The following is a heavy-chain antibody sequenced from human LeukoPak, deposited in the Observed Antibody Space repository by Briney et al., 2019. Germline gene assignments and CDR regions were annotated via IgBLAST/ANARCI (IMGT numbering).Heavy chain of an antibody. Sequence: GGSLRLSCAASGLTFSYYGIHWVRQAPGKGLEWVAVTSYDGLNKNYADSVKGRFTISRDNSKNTLYLQMNSLRVEDTAVYYCAKGVRSGYDRLDFWGQGTLVTVSS. CDR1: GLTFSYYG. CDR3: AKGVRSGYDRLDF. J-gene: IGHJ4*02. D-gene: IGHD5-12*01. CDR2: TSYDGLNK. V-gene: IGHV3-30*18.